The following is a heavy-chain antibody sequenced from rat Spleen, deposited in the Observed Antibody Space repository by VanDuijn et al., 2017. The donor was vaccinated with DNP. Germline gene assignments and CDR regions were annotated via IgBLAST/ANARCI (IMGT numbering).Heavy chain of an antibody. CDR2: ISSGGSQ. CDR3: TRALPGPNYVGPMEA. Sequence: QVQLKESGPGMVQPSQTLSLTCTVSGFSLTDYSVHWVRQPPGKVLEWIAAISSGGSQYYNSALKSRLSISRDTSKSQVFLKMNSLQTEDTAIYYCTRALPGPNYVGPMEAWGQGTAVTVSS. CDR1: GFSLTDYS. J-gene: IGHJ4*01. V-gene: IGHV2-19*01. D-gene: IGHD1-4*01.